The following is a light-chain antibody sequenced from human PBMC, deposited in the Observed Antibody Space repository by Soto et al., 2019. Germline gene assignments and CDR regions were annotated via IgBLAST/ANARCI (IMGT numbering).Light chain of an antibody. J-gene: IGKJ2*01. Sequence: DIQMTQSPSSLSASVGDRVTISCRASQSISIYLNWYQQKPGQAPKLLIYAASSLESGVPSRFSGSGSGTDFTLTSSRVQPEDCTNYYCQQRYCTPRAFGEGTKLEIK. CDR1: QSISIY. V-gene: IGKV1-39*01. CDR3: QQRYCTPRA. CDR2: AAS.